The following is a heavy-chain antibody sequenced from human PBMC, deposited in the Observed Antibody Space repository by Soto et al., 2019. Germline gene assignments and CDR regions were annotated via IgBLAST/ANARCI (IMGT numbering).Heavy chain of an antibody. J-gene: IGHJ3*02. V-gene: IGHV3-23*01. D-gene: IGHD2-21*01. CDR2: ISSGGGST. CDR3: ASAKAVVIAPLGI. Sequence: GGSLRLSCAASGFSFSNYAMSWVRQAPGKGLNWVSGISSGGGSTYYADSVKGRFSISRDNSKNTLYLQVDSLTGADTAVYYCASAKAVVIAPLGIWGQGALVTVSS. CDR1: GFSFSNYA.